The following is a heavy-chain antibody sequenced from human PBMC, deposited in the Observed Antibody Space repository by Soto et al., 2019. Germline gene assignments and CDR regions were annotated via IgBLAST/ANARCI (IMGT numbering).Heavy chain of an antibody. D-gene: IGHD3-3*01. V-gene: IGHV4-30-2*01. CDR2: IYHSGST. Sequence: SETLSLTCAVSGGSISSGGYSWSWIRQPPGKGLEWIGYIYHSGSTYYNPSLKSRVTISVDRSKNQFSLKLSSVTAADTAVYYCARGGSGYDNRFDPWGQGTLVTVSS. CDR1: GGSISSGGYS. CDR3: ARGGSGYDNRFDP. J-gene: IGHJ5*02.